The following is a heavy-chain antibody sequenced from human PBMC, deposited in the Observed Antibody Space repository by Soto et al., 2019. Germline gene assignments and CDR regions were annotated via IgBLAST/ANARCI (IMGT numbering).Heavy chain of an antibody. CDR2: IKPDGSAT. CDR1: DFTFRNYW. V-gene: IGHV3-7*03. D-gene: IGHD3-16*01. CDR3: FGGNGGPQ. Sequence: LRLSCATSDFTFRNYWMNWVRQAPGKGLEWVANIKPDGSATNYVDSVKGRFTISRDNVRDSVSLQMNSLGVEDTAVYFCFGGNGGPQWGQGTLVTVSS. J-gene: IGHJ4*02.